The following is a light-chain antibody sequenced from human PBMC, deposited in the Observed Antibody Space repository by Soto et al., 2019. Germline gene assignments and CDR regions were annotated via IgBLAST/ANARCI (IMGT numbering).Light chain of an antibody. CDR1: QSVSSN. Sequence: EIVMTQSPATLSVSPGERATLSCRARQSVSSNLAWYQQKPGQAPRLLIYGASTRATGIPARFSGSGSGTEFTLTISSLQSEDFAVYYCQQYNNWPSITFGQGTRLEI. CDR3: QQYNNWPSIT. CDR2: GAS. V-gene: IGKV3-15*01. J-gene: IGKJ5*01.